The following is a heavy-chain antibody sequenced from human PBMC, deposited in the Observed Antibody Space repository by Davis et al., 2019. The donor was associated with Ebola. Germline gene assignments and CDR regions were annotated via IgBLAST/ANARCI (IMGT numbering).Heavy chain of an antibody. CDR2: IWYDGSRK. J-gene: IGHJ6*02. V-gene: IGHV3-33*01. D-gene: IGHD6-19*01. Sequence: GESLKISCAASGFNFRSYGMHWVRQAPDKGLEWVAVIWYDGSRKYYGDSVKGRFTISRDNSKNTLYLQMNSLRAEDTAVYYCARVIAVAGTGYYYGMDVWGQGTTVTVSS. CDR1: GFNFRSYG. CDR3: ARVIAVAGTGYYYGMDV.